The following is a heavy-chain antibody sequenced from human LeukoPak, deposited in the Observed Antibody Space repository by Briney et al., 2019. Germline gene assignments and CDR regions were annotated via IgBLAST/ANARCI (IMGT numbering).Heavy chain of an antibody. D-gene: IGHD5-12*01. Sequence: PSETLSLTWTVSGVPLSRTSFYWAWIRQRPGKGLEWIGRFCYSGSTFYNPSLKSRVAISADTSKTLFSLKLSSVTAADTAVYFCARRRIVGTIVYLGRGTQASDSS. CDR1: GVPLSRTSFY. CDR2: FCYSGST. CDR3: ARRRIVGTIVY. J-gene: IGHJ4*02. V-gene: IGHV4-39*01.